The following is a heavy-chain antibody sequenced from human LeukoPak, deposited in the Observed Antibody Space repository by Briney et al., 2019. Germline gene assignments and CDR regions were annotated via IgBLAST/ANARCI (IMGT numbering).Heavy chain of an antibody. D-gene: IGHD6-13*01. J-gene: IGHJ4*02. Sequence: GGSLRLSCVASGFTFSAPYMDWVRQAPGKGLEWVGRTRNRATSYTTEYAASVKGRFTISRDNAKNSLYLQMNSLRDEDTAVYYCARVPGIAAAGIPLFDYWGQGTLVTVSS. V-gene: IGHV3-72*01. CDR2: TRNRATSYTT. CDR3: ARVPGIAAAGIPLFDY. CDR1: GFTFSAPY.